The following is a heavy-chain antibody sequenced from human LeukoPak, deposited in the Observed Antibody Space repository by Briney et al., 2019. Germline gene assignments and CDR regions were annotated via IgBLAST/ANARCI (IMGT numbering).Heavy chain of an antibody. CDR3: ARDRPYDGVGDFDY. CDR1: GFSVSNNY. J-gene: IGHJ4*02. V-gene: IGHV3-66*01. Sequence: GGSLRLSCEASGFSVSNNYMNWVRQAPGKGLEWVSVIHNDGSTYYADSVKGRFIISRDNSKNTLYLQMNSLRAEDTAVYYCARDRPYDGVGDFDYWGQGTLVTVSS. CDR2: IHNDGST. D-gene: IGHD2-8*01.